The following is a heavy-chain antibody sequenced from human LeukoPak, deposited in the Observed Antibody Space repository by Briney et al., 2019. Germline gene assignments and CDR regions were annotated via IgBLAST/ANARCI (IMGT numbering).Heavy chain of an antibody. Sequence: GGSLRLSCAASGFTFSNALMTWVRQAPGKGLEWVGRIKRKTDGGTTDYAAPVKGRFTISRDDSKNTLYLQMNSLKTEDTAVYYCTTISAAGTWGRYYYYMDVWGKGTTVTVSS. CDR2: IKRKTDGGTT. V-gene: IGHV3-15*01. J-gene: IGHJ6*03. CDR1: GFTFSNAL. CDR3: TTISAAGTWGRYYYYMDV. D-gene: IGHD6-13*01.